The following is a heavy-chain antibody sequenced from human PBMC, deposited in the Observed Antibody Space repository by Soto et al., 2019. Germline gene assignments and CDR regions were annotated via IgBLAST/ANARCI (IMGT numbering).Heavy chain of an antibody. D-gene: IGHD3-22*01. Sequence: SVKVSCKASGYTFTSYGISWVRQAPGQGLEWMGWISAYNGNTNYAQKLQGRVTMTTDTSTSTAYMELRSLRSDDTAVYYCASSYYYDSSGSIDAFDIWGQGTMVTVSS. CDR2: ISAYNGNT. V-gene: IGHV1-18*04. CDR1: GYTFTSYG. CDR3: ASSYYYDSSGSIDAFDI. J-gene: IGHJ3*02.